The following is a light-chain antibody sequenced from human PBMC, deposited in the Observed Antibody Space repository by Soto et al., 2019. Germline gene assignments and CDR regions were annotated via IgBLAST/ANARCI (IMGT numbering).Light chain of an antibody. Sequence: QSVLTQHASVSESPGQSIAISCPGTSSDVGGYSYVSWYQQQPGKAPKLVISDVSNRPSGVSDRFSGSKSGNTASLTISGLQTEDEADYYCASYTTSSTYVFGTGTKVTVL. V-gene: IGLV2-14*01. J-gene: IGLJ1*01. CDR2: DVS. CDR1: SSDVGGYSY. CDR3: ASYTTSSTYV.